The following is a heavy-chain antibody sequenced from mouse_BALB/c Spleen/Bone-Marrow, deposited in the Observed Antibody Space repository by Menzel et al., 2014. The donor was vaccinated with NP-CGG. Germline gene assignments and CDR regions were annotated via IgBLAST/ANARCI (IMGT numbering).Heavy chain of an antibody. D-gene: IGHD2-4*01. CDR1: GFAFSDYD. CDR2: IRSGGSYT. Sequence: EVQLVESGGGSVKPGGSLKLSCAASGFAFSDYDMSWVRQNPEKRLEWVATIRSGGSYTSYPDNMKGRFTISRDNARNTLYLQMSSLRSEDTALYYCARRRGYDCAFDYWGQGTTLTVSS. CDR3: ARRRGYDCAFDY. J-gene: IGHJ2*01. V-gene: IGHV5-9*02.